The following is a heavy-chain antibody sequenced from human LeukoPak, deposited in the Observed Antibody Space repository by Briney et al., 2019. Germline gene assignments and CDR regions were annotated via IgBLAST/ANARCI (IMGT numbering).Heavy chain of an antibody. Sequence: SETLSLTCTVSGVSISSSSYYWGWIRQPPGKGLEWVGSIYYSGSTYYNPSLKSRVTISVDTSKNQFSLKLSSVTAADTAVYYCARRLGYCSSTSCSYFDYWGQGTLVTVSS. CDR2: IYYSGST. CDR1: GVSISSSSYY. D-gene: IGHD2-2*01. V-gene: IGHV4-39*01. J-gene: IGHJ4*02. CDR3: ARRLGYCSSTSCSYFDY.